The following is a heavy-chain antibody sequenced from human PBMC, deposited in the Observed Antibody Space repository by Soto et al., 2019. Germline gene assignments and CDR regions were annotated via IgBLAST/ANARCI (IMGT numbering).Heavy chain of an antibody. CDR2: ISGSGGST. CDR3: AKDLISMVRGVLKATAYYYMEV. J-gene: IGHJ6*03. V-gene: IGHV3-23*01. D-gene: IGHD3-10*01. Sequence: HPGGSLRLSCAASGFTFSSYAMSWVRQAPGKGLEWVSAISGSGGSTYYADSVKGRFTISRDNSKNTLYLQMNSLRAEDTAVYYCAKDLISMVRGVLKATAYYYMEVWGKGTTVTVSS. CDR1: GFTFSSYA.